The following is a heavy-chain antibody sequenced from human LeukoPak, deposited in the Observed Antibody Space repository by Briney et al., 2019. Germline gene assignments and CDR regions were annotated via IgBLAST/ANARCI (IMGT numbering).Heavy chain of an antibody. CDR1: GFTFSSYS. V-gene: IGHV3-21*01. CDR2: ISSSSSYI. D-gene: IGHD6-6*01. J-gene: IGHJ4*02. Sequence: PGGSLRLSCAASGFTFSSYSMNWVRQAPGKGLEWVSSISSSSSYIYYADSVKGRFTISRDNAKNSLYLQMNSLRAEDTAVYYCARDSVAARPDYFDYWGQGTLVTVSS. CDR3: ARDSVAARPDYFDY.